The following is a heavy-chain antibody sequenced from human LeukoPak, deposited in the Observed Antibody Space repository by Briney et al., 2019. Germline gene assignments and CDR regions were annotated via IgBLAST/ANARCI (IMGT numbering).Heavy chain of an antibody. CDR2: IYHSGST. CDR1: GGSISSGGYY. CDR3: ASGLWGSYRNYFDY. J-gene: IGHJ4*02. Sequence: PSETLSLTCTVSGGSISSGGYYWSWIRQPPGKGLEWIGYIYHSGSTYYNPSLKSRVTISVDRSKNQFSLKLSSVTAADTAVYYCASGLWGSYRNYFDYWGQGTLVTVSS. V-gene: IGHV4-30-2*01. D-gene: IGHD3-16*02.